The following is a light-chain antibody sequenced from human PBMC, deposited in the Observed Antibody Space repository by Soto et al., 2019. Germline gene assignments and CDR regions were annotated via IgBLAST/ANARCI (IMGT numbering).Light chain of an antibody. CDR3: QSYDTSLSEV. V-gene: IGLV1-40*01. J-gene: IGLJ3*02. CDR2: GNN. CDR1: SPNIGAGYD. Sequence: QSVLTQPPSVSGAPGQRVTISCTGNSPNIGAGYDVHWYQQLPGTAPKLLIYGNNNRPSGVPDRFFGSKSGTSASLAITGLQAEDEAGYYCQSYDTSLSEVFGGGTKLTVL.